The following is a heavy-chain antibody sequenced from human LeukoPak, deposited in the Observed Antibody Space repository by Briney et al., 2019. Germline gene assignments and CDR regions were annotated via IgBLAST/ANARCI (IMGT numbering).Heavy chain of an antibody. CDR1: GYTFTSYG. J-gene: IGHJ5*02. CDR3: ARYTCYYGSGVWFDP. V-gene: IGHV1-18*01. CDR2: ISAYNGNT. Sequence: ASVKVSCKASGYTFTSYGISWVRQAPGQGLEWMGWISAYNGNTNYAQKLQGRVTMTTDTSTSTAYMELRSLRSDDTAVYYCARYTCYYGSGVWFDPWGQGTLVTVSS. D-gene: IGHD3-10*01.